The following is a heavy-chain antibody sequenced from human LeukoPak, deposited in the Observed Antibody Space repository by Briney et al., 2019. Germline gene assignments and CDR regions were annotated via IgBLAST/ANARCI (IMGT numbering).Heavy chain of an antibody. CDR2: IYHSGST. J-gene: IGHJ4*02. CDR1: GGSISSSNW. CDR3: ARRRDGYNQVFDY. Sequence: PSETLSLTCAVSGGSISSSNWWSWVRQPPGKGLEWIGEIYHSGSTNYNPSLKSRVTISVDTSKNQFSLKLSSVTAADTAVYYCARRRDGYNQVFDYWGQGTLVTVSS. D-gene: IGHD5-24*01. V-gene: IGHV4-4*02.